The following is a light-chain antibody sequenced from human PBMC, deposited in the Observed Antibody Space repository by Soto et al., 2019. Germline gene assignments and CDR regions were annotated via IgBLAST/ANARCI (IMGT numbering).Light chain of an antibody. CDR1: SSDVGGYNY. CDR3: GSYTSSSTLLYV. J-gene: IGLJ1*01. CDR2: DVS. V-gene: IGLV2-14*01. Sequence: QSALTQPASVSGSPGQSITISCTGTSSDVGGYNYVSWYQQHPGKAPKLMIYDVSNRPSGVSNRFSGSKSGNTASLTISGLQAEDEADYYCGSYTSSSTLLYVFGTGTKLTVL.